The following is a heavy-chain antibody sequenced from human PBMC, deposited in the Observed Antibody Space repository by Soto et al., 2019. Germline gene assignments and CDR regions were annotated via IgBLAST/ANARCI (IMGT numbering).Heavy chain of an antibody. CDR3: ATVFDV. V-gene: IGHV3-74*01. Sequence: EVQLVESGGGLVQPGGSLRVSCAASGFTFRSHRIHWVRQAPGKGLEWVSRIDTDGGGTSYADSVKGRFTISTDNDEKTVYLQMNGLRVEDTAVYYCATVFDVWGQGTLVTVSS. CDR2: IDTDGGGT. CDR1: GFTFRSHR. D-gene: IGHD4-17*01. J-gene: IGHJ4*02.